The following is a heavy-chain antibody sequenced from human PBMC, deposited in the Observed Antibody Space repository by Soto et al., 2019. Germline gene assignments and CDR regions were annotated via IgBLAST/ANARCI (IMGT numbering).Heavy chain of an antibody. V-gene: IGHV3-23*01. J-gene: IGHJ6*02. CDR1: GFTFSSYA. D-gene: IGHD1-26*01. CDR2: ISGSGSST. Sequence: EVQLLESGGGLVQPGGSLRLSCAASGFTFSSYAMSWVRQAPGKGLEWVSAISGSGSSTYYADSVKGRFTISRDNSKNTLYLQMNRLRAEDTAVYYCAKPQDSGSYYGDYYYGMDVWGQGTTVTVSS. CDR3: AKPQDSGSYYGDYYYGMDV.